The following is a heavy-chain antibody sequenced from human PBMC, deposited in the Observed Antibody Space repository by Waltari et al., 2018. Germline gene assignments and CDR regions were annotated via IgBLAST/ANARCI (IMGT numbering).Heavy chain of an antibody. CDR2: IYYSGST. Sequence: QLQLQESGPGPVKPSETLSLTCTVSGGSISSSSYYLGWIRQPPGKGLEWIGSIYYSGSTYYNPSLKSRVTISVDTSKNQFSLKLSSVTAADTAVYYCARVLLGDYFDYWGQGTLVTVSS. CDR1: GGSISSSSYY. CDR3: ARVLLGDYFDY. V-gene: IGHV4-39*07. D-gene: IGHD3-16*01. J-gene: IGHJ4*02.